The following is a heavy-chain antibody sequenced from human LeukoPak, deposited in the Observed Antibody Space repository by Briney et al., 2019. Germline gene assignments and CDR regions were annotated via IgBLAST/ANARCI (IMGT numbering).Heavy chain of an antibody. CDR2: ISSSGSTI. Sequence: PGGSLRLSCAASGFTFSSYQMNWVRQAPGKGLEWVSCISSSGSTIYYADSVKGRFTISRDNAKNSLYLQMNSLRVEDTAVYYCARDHYSSGWADYWGQGTLVTVSS. D-gene: IGHD6-19*01. CDR1: GFTFSSYQ. V-gene: IGHV3-48*03. CDR3: ARDHYSSGWADY. J-gene: IGHJ4*02.